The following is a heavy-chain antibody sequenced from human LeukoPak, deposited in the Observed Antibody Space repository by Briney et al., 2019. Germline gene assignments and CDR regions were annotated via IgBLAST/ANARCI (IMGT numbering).Heavy chain of an antibody. CDR2: IYSTGST. Sequence: SETLSLTCTVSGGSIRSHYWIWVRQPAGKGLEWIGRIYSTGSTNYNPSLKSRVTMSVDTSKNQFSLKLSSVTAADTAVYYCARGIGGRAFDIWGQGTMVTVSS. V-gene: IGHV4-4*07. CDR3: ARGIGGRAFDI. J-gene: IGHJ3*02. CDR1: GGSIRSHY. D-gene: IGHD3-10*01.